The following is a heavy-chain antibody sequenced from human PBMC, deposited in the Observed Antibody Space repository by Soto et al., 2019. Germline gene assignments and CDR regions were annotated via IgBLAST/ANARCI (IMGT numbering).Heavy chain of an antibody. CDR1: GFTFSSCA. CDR2: ISGSGDST. Sequence: PGGSLRLSCAASGFTFSSCAMSWVRQAPGKGLEWVSVISGSGDSTYYADSVRGRFTISRDNSKNTLYLQMNSLRAEDTAVYYSAKDRDGAAAGPTKFYGMDVWGQGTTVTVSS. V-gene: IGHV3-23*01. CDR3: AKDRDGAAAGPTKFYGMDV. D-gene: IGHD6-13*01. J-gene: IGHJ6*02.